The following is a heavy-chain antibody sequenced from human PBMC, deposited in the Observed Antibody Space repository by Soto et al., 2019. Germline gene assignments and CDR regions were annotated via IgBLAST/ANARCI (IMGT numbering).Heavy chain of an antibody. V-gene: IGHV3-7*01. CDR2: MNQDGSNK. Sequence: VHLVESGGGLVQPGGSLRLSCAASGFTFSNSWMTWVRQAAGKGLEWVANMNQDGSNKYHVDSVRGRFTISRDNARNSLYLQMNSLRAEDTAVYYCARDPGFGAIDYWGQGILVTVSS. D-gene: IGHD3-10*01. J-gene: IGHJ4*02. CDR3: ARDPGFGAIDY. CDR1: GFTFSNSW.